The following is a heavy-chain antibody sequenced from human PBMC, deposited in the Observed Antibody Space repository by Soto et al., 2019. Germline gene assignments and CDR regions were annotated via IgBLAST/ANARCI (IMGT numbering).Heavy chain of an antibody. CDR3: AKSYYDFWSGYPRAAFDI. J-gene: IGHJ3*02. CDR1: GFTFSSYA. Sequence: GGSLRLSCAASGFTFSSYAMSWVRQAPGKGLEWVSAISGSGGSTYYADSVKGRFTISRDNSKNTLYLQMNSLRAEDTAVYCGAKSYYDFWSGYPRAAFDIWGQGTMVTVSS. V-gene: IGHV3-23*01. D-gene: IGHD3-3*01. CDR2: ISGSGGST.